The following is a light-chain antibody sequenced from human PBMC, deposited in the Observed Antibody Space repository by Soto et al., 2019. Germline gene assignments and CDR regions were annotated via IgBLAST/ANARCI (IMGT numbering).Light chain of an antibody. J-gene: IGKJ4*01. CDR3: VQHDTDPLT. CDR2: GAS. Sequence: DIQMTQSPSSLSASVGDKVTITCRASQGIRNALAWYQQKPGKAPKRLIYGASTLQSGVPSRFSGSGSATEFTLTITSLQPEDFATYYCVQHDTDPLTCG. CDR1: QGIRNA. V-gene: IGKV1-17*01.